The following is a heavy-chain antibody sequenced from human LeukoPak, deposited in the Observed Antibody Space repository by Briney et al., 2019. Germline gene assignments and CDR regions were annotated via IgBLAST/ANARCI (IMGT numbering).Heavy chain of an antibody. V-gene: IGHV4-61*02. D-gene: IGHD1-26*01. CDR1: GGSISSGSYY. Sequence: SQTLSLTCTVSGGSISSGSYYWSWIRQPAGKGLEWIGRIFTSGSTKYNPSLKSRVTISVDTSKNQFSLKLSSVTAADTAVYYCARDSPVGATIHYFDYWGQGTLVTVSS. J-gene: IGHJ4*02. CDR2: IFTSGST. CDR3: ARDSPVGATIHYFDY.